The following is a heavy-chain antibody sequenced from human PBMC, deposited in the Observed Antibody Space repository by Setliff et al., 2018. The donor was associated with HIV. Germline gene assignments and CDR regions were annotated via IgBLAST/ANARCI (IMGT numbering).Heavy chain of an antibody. CDR2: LYVSGDT. Sequence: SETLSLTCYVTDDPISSYYWSWVRQPAGKGLEWIGRLYVSGDTNYNPSLKSRVTLSVDTSKHQFSLKLSSVTAADTAMYYCARVQMAYAAFDVWGQGTMVTVSS. CDR1: DDPISSYY. CDR3: ARVQMAYAAFDV. J-gene: IGHJ3*01. D-gene: IGHD4-17*01. V-gene: IGHV4-4*07.